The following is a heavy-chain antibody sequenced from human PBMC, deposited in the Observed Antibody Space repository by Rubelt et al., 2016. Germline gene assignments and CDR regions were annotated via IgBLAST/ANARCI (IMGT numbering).Heavy chain of an antibody. CDR2: GIA. V-gene: IGHV1-69*02. Sequence: GIANYAQKFQGRVTITADKSTSTAYMELSSLRSEDTAVYYCARPRAGTGSWFDPWGQGTLVTVSS. J-gene: IGHJ5*02. D-gene: IGHD1-1*01. CDR3: ARPRAGTGSWFDP.